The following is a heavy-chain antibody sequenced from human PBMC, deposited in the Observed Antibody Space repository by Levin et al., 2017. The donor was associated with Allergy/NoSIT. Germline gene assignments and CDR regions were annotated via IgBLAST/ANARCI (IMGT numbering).Heavy chain of an antibody. J-gene: IGHJ4*02. D-gene: IGHD3-22*01. CDR3: ARDYYDSSGYYYFDY. CDR2: IIPIFGTA. Sequence: SVKVSCKASGGTFSSYAISWVRQAPGQGLEWMGGIIPIFGTANYAQKFQGRVTITADESTSTAYMELSSLRSEDTAVYYCARDYYDSSGYYYFDYWGQGTLVTVSS. V-gene: IGHV1-69*13. CDR1: GGTFSSYA.